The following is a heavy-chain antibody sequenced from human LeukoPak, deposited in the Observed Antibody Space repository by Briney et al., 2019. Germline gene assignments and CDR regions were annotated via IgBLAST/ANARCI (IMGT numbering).Heavy chain of an antibody. D-gene: IGHD2-8*01. V-gene: IGHV4-34*01. CDR2: INHSGST. Sequence: PSETLSLACAVYGGSFSGYYWSWIRQPPGKGLEWIGEINHSGSTNYNPSLKSRVTISVDTSENQFSLKLSSVTAADTAVYYCASHTGYCTNGVCYTPRNWFDPWGQGTLVTVSS. CDR3: ASHTGYCTNGVCYTPRNWFDP. J-gene: IGHJ5*02. CDR1: GGSFSGYY.